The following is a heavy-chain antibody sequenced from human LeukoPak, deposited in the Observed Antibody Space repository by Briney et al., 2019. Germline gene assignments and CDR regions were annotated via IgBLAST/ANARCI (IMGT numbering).Heavy chain of an antibody. D-gene: IGHD3-22*01. CDR3: ARDPYYYESSGYFFGAFDI. CDR2: IKQDGSEK. CDR1: GFTFSSFS. Sequence: GGSLRLSCAASGFTFSSFSMNWVRQAPGKGLEWVANIKQDGSEKFYVDSVKGRFTISRDNAKNSLHLQMNSLRAEDTAVYYCARDPYYYESSGYFFGAFDIWGQGTMVTVSS. J-gene: IGHJ3*02. V-gene: IGHV3-7*01.